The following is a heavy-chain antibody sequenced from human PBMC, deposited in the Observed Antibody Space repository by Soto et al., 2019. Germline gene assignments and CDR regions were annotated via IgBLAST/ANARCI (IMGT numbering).Heavy chain of an antibody. CDR1: GFTFSSYA. CDR3: AGAVAGYYYGMDV. D-gene: IGHD6-19*01. V-gene: IGHV3-23*01. CDR2: ISGSGDST. J-gene: IGHJ6*02. Sequence: PGGSLRLSCAASGFTFSSYAMSWVRQAPGKGLEWVSAISGSGDSTYYADSVKGRFTISRDNSKNTLYLQMNSLRAEDTAVYYCAGAVAGYYYGMDVWGQGTTGTVSS.